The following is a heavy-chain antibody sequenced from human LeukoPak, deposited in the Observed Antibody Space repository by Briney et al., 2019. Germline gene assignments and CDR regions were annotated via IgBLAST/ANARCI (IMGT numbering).Heavy chain of an antibody. CDR3: ARHHPTVTTPYFDY. Sequence: SETLSLTCTVSGGSISSSSYYWGWLRQPPGKGLEWIGSIYYSGSTYYNPSLKSRVTISVDTSKNQFSLKLSSVTAADTAVYYCARHHPTVTTPYFDYWGQGTLVTVSS. D-gene: IGHD4-17*01. V-gene: IGHV4-39*01. CDR1: GGSISSSSYY. CDR2: IYYSGST. J-gene: IGHJ4*02.